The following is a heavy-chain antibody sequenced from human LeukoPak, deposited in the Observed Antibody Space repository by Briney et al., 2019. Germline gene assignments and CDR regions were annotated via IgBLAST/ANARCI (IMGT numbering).Heavy chain of an antibody. D-gene: IGHD3-9*01. V-gene: IGHV1-8*01. Sequence: ASVKVSCKASGYTFTSYDINWVRQATGQGLEWMGWMNPNGGNTGYAQKFQGRVTMTRNTSISTAYMELSSLRSEDTAVYYCARGTGLRYFDWSTYYYYYMDVWGKGTTVTVSS. CDR3: ARGTGLRYFDWSTYYYYYMDV. CDR1: GYTFTSYD. CDR2: MNPNGGNT. J-gene: IGHJ6*03.